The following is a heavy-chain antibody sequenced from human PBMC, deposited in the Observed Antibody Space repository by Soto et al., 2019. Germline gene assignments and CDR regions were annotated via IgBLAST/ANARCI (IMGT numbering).Heavy chain of an antibody. V-gene: IGHV3-74*01. CDR1: GFTFNNYW. D-gene: IGHD6-19*01. J-gene: IGHJ4*02. CDR3: ARGAKGQWLVDY. CDR2: VNMDGSTT. Sequence: EVQLVESGGGLVQPGGSMRLSCAASGFTFNNYWLHWVRHAPGTGLVWVSRVNMDGSTTTYADSVRGRFTSSRDNAKDTVYLELNTLRDEDMAVYYWARGAKGQWLVDYWGQVTMVTVSA.